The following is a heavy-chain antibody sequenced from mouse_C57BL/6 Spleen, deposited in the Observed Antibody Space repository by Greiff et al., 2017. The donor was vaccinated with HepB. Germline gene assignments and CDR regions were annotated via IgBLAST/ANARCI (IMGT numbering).Heavy chain of an antibody. D-gene: IGHD4-1*01. Sequence: EVHLVESGGGLVKPGGSLKLSCAASGFTFSSYAMSWVRQTPEKRLEWVATISDGGSYTYYPDNVKGRFTISRDNAKNNLYLQMSHLKSEDTAMYYCARDRWGEYIDYWGQGTTLTVSS. V-gene: IGHV5-4*01. J-gene: IGHJ2*01. CDR3: ARDRWGEYIDY. CDR2: ISDGGSYT. CDR1: GFTFSSYA.